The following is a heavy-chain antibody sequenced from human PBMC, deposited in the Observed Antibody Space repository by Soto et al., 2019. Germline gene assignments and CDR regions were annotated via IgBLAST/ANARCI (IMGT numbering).Heavy chain of an antibody. CDR3: ARDPSYGDYSYYGMDV. CDR2: IYYSGNT. J-gene: IGHJ6*02. Sequence: QVQLQESGPGLVKPSQTLSLTCTVSGASINGGGYYWSWIRQHPGKGLEWIGSIYYSGNTYYSPSLKSRVTISVDTSNNHFSLRLTSVTAADTAVYYCARDPSYGDYSYYGMDVWGQGTTVTVSS. V-gene: IGHV4-31*03. D-gene: IGHD4-17*01. CDR1: GASINGGGYY.